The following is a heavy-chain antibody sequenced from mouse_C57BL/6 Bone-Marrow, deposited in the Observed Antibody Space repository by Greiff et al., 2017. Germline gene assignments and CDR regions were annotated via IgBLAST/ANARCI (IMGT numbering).Heavy chain of an antibody. CDR1: GYTFTSYW. Sequence: VQLQQPGAELVKPGASVKLSCKASGYTFTSYWMHWVKQRPGQGLEWIGMIHPNSGSTNYNEKFKSKATLTVDKSSSTAYMQLSSLTSEDSAVYYCARPLRAWCAYWGQGTLVTVSA. CDR2: IHPNSGST. D-gene: IGHD1-1*01. J-gene: IGHJ3*01. V-gene: IGHV1-64*01. CDR3: ARPLRAWCAY.